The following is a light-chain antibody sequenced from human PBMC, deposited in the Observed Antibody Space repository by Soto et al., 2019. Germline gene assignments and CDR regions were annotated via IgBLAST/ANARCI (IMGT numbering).Light chain of an antibody. V-gene: IGKV1-12*01. Sequence: DIRMTQSPSSLSASVGDRVTITCRASQGISTWLAWYQQKPGKAPKLLIYTASRLQSGVPPRFSGSGSGTDFTLTINTLQPEDFATYYCQRSNNFHFAFGQGTRLEIK. CDR1: QGISTW. CDR2: TAS. J-gene: IGKJ5*01. CDR3: QRSNNFHFA.